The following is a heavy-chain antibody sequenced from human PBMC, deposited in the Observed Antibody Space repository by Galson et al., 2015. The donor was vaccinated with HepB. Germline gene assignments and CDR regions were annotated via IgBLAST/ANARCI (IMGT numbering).Heavy chain of an antibody. D-gene: IGHD6-19*01. J-gene: IGHJ4*02. V-gene: IGHV1-69*04. Sequence: SVKVSCKASGGTFSSYTISWVRQAPGQGLEWMGRIIPILGIANYAQKFQGRVAMTTDTSTSTAYMELRSLRSDDTAVYYCARDERSDSSGFLPGYWGQGTLVTVSS. CDR3: ARDERSDSSGFLPGY. CDR1: GGTFSSYT. CDR2: IIPILGIA.